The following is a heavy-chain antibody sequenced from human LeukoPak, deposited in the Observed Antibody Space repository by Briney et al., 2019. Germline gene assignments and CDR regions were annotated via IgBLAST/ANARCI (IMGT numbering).Heavy chain of an antibody. Sequence: GESLKISGKGSGYSFTSYWIGWVRQMPGKGLEWMGIIYPGDSDTRYSPSFQGQVTISADKSISTAYLQWSSLKASDTAMYYCARGPGGYCSGGSCLNHFDYWGQGTLVTVSS. CDR2: IYPGDSDT. V-gene: IGHV5-51*01. CDR1: GYSFTSYW. CDR3: ARGPGGYCSGGSCLNHFDY. D-gene: IGHD2-15*01. J-gene: IGHJ4*02.